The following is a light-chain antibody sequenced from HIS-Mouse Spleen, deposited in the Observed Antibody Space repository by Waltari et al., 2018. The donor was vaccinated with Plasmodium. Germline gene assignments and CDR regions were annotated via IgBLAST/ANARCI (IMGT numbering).Light chain of an antibody. V-gene: IGLV2-23*03. Sequence: QSALTQPASVSGSPGQSITISCTGTSRDVGLYHLVSWYQQHPGQAPKPMIYEGCKPPAGVSNRFSGSKSGNTASLTISGLQAEDEADYYCCSYAGSSTFVFGGGTKLTVL. CDR2: EGC. CDR3: CSYAGSSTFV. J-gene: IGLJ3*02. CDR1: SRDVGLYHL.